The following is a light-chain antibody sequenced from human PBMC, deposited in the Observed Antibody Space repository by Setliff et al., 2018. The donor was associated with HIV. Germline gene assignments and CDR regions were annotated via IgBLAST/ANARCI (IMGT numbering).Light chain of an antibody. CDR1: SSDVGGYNY. CDR3: SSYTSSNTFYV. CDR2: DVS. V-gene: IGLV2-14*01. Sequence: QSALAQPASVSGSPGQSITISCTGTSSDVGGYNYVSWYQHHPGKAPKLMIYDVSNRPSGVSNRFSGSKSGSTASLTISGLQAEDEADYYCSSYTSSNTFYVFGTGTNVTVL. J-gene: IGLJ1*01.